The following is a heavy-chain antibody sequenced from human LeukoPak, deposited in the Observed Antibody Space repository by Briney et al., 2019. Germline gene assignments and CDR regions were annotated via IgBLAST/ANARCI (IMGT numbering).Heavy chain of an antibody. CDR3: AREGRVSGYDFDC. D-gene: IGHD5-12*01. CDR2: INSDGSSI. V-gene: IGHV3-74*03. CDR1: GFTFSSYW. J-gene: IGHJ4*02. Sequence: GGSLRLSRAASGFTFSSYWLHWVRQAPGKGLVWVSRINSDGSSITYADSVKGRFTISRDNAKNTLYLQMNSLRVEDTAVYYCAREGRVSGYDFDCWGQGTLVTVSS.